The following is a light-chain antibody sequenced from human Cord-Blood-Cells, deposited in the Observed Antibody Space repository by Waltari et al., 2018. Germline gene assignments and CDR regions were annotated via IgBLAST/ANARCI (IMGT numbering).Light chain of an antibody. J-gene: IGKJ2*01. Sequence: DIVMTQTPLSSPVTLGQPASIPCRSSQSLVHRDGNTYLSWLQQMPGQPPRLLIYKSSNRFSGGPERCRCSGAVTDFTLKISRVGAEDCEVYYCMQAAQVLMYTFGQGTKLEIK. V-gene: IGKV2-24*01. CDR2: KSS. CDR1: QSLVHRDGNTY. CDR3: MQAAQVLMYT.